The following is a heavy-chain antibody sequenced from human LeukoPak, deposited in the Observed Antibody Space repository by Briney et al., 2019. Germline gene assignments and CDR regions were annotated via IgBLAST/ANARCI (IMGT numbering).Heavy chain of an antibody. D-gene: IGHD2-21*02. V-gene: IGHV3-53*01. CDR1: GFTVSSNY. J-gene: IGHJ4*02. CDR3: ARDRLEAVTDDDYFDY. CDR2: SWNSGSI. Sequence: GGSLRLSCAASGFTVSSNYMSWVRQAPGKGLEWVSGISWNSGSIGYADSVKGRFTISRDNSKNTVYLQMNSLRAEDTGVYYCARDRLEAVTDDDYFDYWGQGTLVTVSS.